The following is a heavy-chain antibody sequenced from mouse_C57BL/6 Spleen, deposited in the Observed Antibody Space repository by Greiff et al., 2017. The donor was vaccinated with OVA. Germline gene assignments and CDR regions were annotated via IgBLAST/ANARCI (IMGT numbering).Heavy chain of an antibody. V-gene: IGHV1-69*01. D-gene: IGHD2-4*01. CDR2: IDPSDSYT. CDR3: ARRGYDYDVGYCDV. J-gene: IGHJ1*03. CDR1: GYTFTSYW. Sequence: VQLQQPGAELVMPGASVKLSCKASGYTFTSYWMHWVKQRPGQGLEWIGEIDPSDSYTTYNQKFKGKSTLTVDKSSSTAYMQLSSLTSGDSAVYYCARRGYDYDVGYCDVWGTGTTVTVSS.